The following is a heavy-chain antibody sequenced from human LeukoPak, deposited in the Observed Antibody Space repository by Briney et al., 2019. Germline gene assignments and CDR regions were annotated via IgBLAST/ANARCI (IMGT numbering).Heavy chain of an antibody. J-gene: IGHJ4*02. CDR1: GFTFCYYG. Sequence: GGSLRLSRAASGFTFCYYGMGWGRQTPREGRGRGSCISDIGDSTDFADSMRGGFTISRDNSKSTLSLQTDGLRADDTAFYYCGRDARRTSGLYYFVFWGQGVLVTVSS. CDR3: GRDARRTSGLYYFVF. D-gene: IGHD6-19*01. CDR2: ISDIGDST. V-gene: IGHV3-23*01.